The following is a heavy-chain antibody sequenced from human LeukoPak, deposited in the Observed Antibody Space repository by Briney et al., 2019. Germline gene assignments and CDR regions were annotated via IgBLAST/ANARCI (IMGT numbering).Heavy chain of an antibody. D-gene: IGHD1-7*01. J-gene: IGHJ3*02. CDR2: IYYSGST. CDR3: AREITGTTFDAFDI. CDR1: GGSISSYY. V-gene: IGHV4-59*12. Sequence: SETLSLTCTVSGGSISSYYWSWIRQPPGKGLEWIGYIYYSGSTNYNPSLKSRVTMSVDTSKNQFSLKLSSMTAADTAVYYCAREITGTTFDAFDIWGQGTMVTVSS.